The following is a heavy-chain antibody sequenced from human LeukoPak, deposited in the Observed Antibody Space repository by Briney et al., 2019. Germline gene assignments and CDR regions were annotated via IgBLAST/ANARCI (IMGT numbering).Heavy chain of an antibody. J-gene: IGHJ4*02. CDR1: GGSFSGYY. CDR2: INHSGST. D-gene: IGHD3-9*01. Sequence: SETLSLTCAVYGGSFSGYYWSWLRQPPGKGLEWIGEINHSGSTNYNPSLKSRVTISVDTSKNQFSLKLSSVTAADTAVYYCARGLYDILTGYNAPFDYWGQGTLVTVSS. V-gene: IGHV4-34*01. CDR3: ARGLYDILTGYNAPFDY.